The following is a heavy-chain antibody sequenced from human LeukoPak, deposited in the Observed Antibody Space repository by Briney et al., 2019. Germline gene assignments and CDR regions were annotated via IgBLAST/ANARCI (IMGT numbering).Heavy chain of an antibody. CDR3: ARDRTGTTSGWFDP. J-gene: IGHJ5*02. CDR1: GYTFTGYY. CDR2: INPNSGGT. V-gene: IGHV1-2*02. D-gene: IGHD1-7*01. Sequence: GASVKVPCKASGYTFTGYYMHWVRQAPGQGLEWMGWINPNSGGTNYAQKFQGRVTMTRDTSISTAYMELSRLRSDDTAVYYCARDRTGTTSGWFDPWGQGTLVTISS.